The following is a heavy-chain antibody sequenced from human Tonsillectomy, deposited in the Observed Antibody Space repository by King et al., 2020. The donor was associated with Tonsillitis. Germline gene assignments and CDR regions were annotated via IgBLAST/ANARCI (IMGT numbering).Heavy chain of an antibody. J-gene: IGHJ4*02. V-gene: IGHV5-51*01. D-gene: IGHD2-2*01. Sequence: EFQLVQSGAEVKKPGGSLKISCQGSGYSFNSYWIAWVRQMPGEGLEWMAIIYPDDSDTRYNPSFQGQVTMSADKSISTTYLQWSSLKASDTAMYYCARVYCTSSTCYFHFDDWSEGSLVTVS. CDR1: GYSFNSYW. CDR2: IYPDDSDT. CDR3: ARVYCTSSTCYFHFDD.